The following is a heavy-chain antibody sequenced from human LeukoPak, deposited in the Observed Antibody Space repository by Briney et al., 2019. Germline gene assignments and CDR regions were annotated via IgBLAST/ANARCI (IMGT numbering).Heavy chain of an antibody. V-gene: IGHV5-51*01. CDR2: IYPGDSDT. CDR3: ARRIAVAGTARAFDI. D-gene: IGHD6-19*01. J-gene: IGHJ3*02. Sequence: GASVKVSCKASGYTFTSYYMHWVRQAPGQGLEWMGIIYPGDSDTRYSPSFQGQVTISADKSISTAYLQWSSLKASDTAMYYCARRIAVAGTARAFDIWGQGTMVTVSS. CDR1: GYTFTSYY.